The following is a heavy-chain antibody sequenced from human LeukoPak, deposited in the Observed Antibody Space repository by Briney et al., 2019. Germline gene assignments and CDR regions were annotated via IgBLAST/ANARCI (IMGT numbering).Heavy chain of an antibody. Sequence: PGGSLRLSCAASGFTFSNAWMSWVRQAPGKGLEWVGRIKSKTDGGTTDYAAPVKGRFTISRDDSKNTLYLQMNSLKTEDTAIYYCARDNLAAAGDDNFDIWGQGTMVTVSS. CDR2: IKSKTDGGTT. CDR1: GFTFSNAW. J-gene: IGHJ3*02. CDR3: ARDNLAAAGDDNFDI. V-gene: IGHV3-15*01. D-gene: IGHD6-13*01.